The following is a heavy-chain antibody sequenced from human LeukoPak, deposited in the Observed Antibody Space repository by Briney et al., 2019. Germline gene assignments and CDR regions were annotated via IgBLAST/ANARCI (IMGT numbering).Heavy chain of an antibody. V-gene: IGHV3-23*01. Sequence: GGSLRLSCAASGFTFSSYAMSWVRQAPGKGLEWVSAVSGNGGNTYYTDSVKGRFTISRDNSKNTLYLQMNSLRAEDTAVYYCARDRVVIDYWGQGTLVTVSS. CDR2: VSGNGGNT. J-gene: IGHJ4*02. CDR1: GFTFSSYA. CDR3: ARDRVVIDY. D-gene: IGHD2/OR15-2a*01.